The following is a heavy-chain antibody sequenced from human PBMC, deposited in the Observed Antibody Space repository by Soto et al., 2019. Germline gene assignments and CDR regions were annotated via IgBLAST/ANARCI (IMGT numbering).Heavy chain of an antibody. CDR1: GFTFEEHT. CDR2: LSWDGGTT. CDR3: TRVQKKYRTTSGVDFDS. J-gene: IGHJ4*02. D-gene: IGHD5-12*01. Sequence: EVMLEESGGAVVQPGGSLRLSCVVSGFTFEEHTIHWVRQAPGKGLEWISLLSWDGGTTYYAEAVKGRFTISRDSGTNSVFLHMDSLRSEDTALYYCTRVQKKYRTTSGVDFDSWGQGTQVTVSS. V-gene: IGHV3-43*01.